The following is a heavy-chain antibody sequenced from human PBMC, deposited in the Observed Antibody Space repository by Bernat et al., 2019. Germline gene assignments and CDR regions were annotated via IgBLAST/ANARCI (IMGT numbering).Heavy chain of an antibody. CDR1: GYTFTSYG. V-gene: IGHV1-18*01. Sequence: QVQLVQSGAEVKKPGASVKVSCKASGYTFTSYGISWVRQAPGQGLEWMGWISAYNGNTNYAQKLQGRVTMTTDTSTSTAYMELRSLRSDDTAVYYCARDWGIRGYSGYVDGDAFDIWGQGTMVTVSS. J-gene: IGHJ3*02. CDR3: ARDWGIRGYSGYVDGDAFDI. D-gene: IGHD5-12*01. CDR2: ISAYNGNT.